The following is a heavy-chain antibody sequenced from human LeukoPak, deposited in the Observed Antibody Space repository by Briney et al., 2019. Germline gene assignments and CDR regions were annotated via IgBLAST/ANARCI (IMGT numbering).Heavy chain of an antibody. D-gene: IGHD2-15*01. V-gene: IGHV3-21*01. Sequence: GGSLRLSCAASGFTFTGYTINWVRQAPGKGLEWVSSISSSGYISYADSVRGRFTIPRDNAKNSVYLQINSLRAEDTAVYYCARDRGMVAFDYWGQGTLVTVSS. J-gene: IGHJ4*02. CDR2: ISSSGYI. CDR1: GFTFTGYT. CDR3: ARDRGMVAFDY.